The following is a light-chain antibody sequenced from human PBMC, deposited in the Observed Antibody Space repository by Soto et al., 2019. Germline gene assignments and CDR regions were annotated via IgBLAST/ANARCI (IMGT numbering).Light chain of an antibody. V-gene: IGKV3D-15*01. J-gene: IGKJ4*01. CDR2: GAS. CDR1: QSVSDSQ. CDR3: QQYDDWLRLT. Sequence: EIVLTQSPGTLSLSPGERATLSCRTSQSVSDSQLAWYQQKPGQAPRLLIFGASSRATGIPARFSGSGSGTEFNLTISSLQSEDFAVYFCQQYDDWLRLTFGGGTKVDI.